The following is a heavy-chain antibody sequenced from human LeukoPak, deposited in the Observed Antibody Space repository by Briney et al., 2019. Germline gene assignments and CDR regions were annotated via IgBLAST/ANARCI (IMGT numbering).Heavy chain of an antibody. CDR2: INPSGGST. Sequence: ASVKVSFKASGYTFTSYYMHWVRQAPGQGLEWMGIINPSGGSTSYAQKFQGRVTMTRDMSTSTVYMELSSLRSEDTAVYYCARDTRGMVAMRGYYYYMDVWGKGTTVTVSS. V-gene: IGHV1-46*01. CDR3: ARDTRGMVAMRGYYYYMDV. D-gene: IGHD5-12*01. J-gene: IGHJ6*03. CDR1: GYTFTSYY.